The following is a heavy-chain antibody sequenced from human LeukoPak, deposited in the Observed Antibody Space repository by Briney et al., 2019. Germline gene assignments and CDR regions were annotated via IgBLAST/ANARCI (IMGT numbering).Heavy chain of an antibody. V-gene: IGHV4-39*01. D-gene: IGHD2-2*01. CDR1: GGSISSSSYY. J-gene: IGHJ4*02. CDR3: TRAPRYCSSTSCSNFDY. Sequence: ASETLSLTCTVSGGSISSSSYYWGWIRQPPGKGLEWIGSIYYSGSTYHNPSLKSRFTISVDTSKNQFSLKLSSVTAADTAVYYCTRAPRYCSSTSCSNFDYWGQGTPVTVSS. CDR2: IYYSGST.